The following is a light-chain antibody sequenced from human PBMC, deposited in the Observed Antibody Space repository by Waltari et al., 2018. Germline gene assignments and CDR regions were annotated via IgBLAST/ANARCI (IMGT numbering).Light chain of an antibody. CDR2: DAS. CDR1: QSVSSN. CDR3: QQYNRWAPIT. V-gene: IGKV3-15*01. Sequence: EIVMTQSPATLSVSPGQPATLSCRASQSVSSNVAWYQKKPGQAPRLLIYDASTRATSIPAKFRGSGSGTEFTLTISSLQSEDFAVYYCQQYNRWAPITFGHGTRLEIK. J-gene: IGKJ5*01.